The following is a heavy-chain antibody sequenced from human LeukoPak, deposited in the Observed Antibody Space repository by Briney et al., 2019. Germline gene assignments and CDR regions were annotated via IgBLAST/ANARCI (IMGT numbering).Heavy chain of an antibody. CDR2: IYYSGST. J-gene: IGHJ5*02. D-gene: IGHD1-26*01. V-gene: IGHV4-39*07. CDR3: ARDVVGVTYWFDP. Sequence: WVRQAPGKGLEWIGSIYYSGSTYYNPSLKSRVTISVDTSKNQFSLKLSSVTAADTAVYYCARDVVGVTYWFDPWGQGTLVTVSS.